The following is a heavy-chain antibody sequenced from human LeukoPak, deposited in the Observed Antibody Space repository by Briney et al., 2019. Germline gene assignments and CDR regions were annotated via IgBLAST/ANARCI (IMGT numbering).Heavy chain of an antibody. CDR2: ISGSSGST. V-gene: IGHV3-23*01. J-gene: IGHJ5*02. CDR1: GFTFSSYA. D-gene: IGHD2-21*02. CDR3: AKFLAYCGGDCSQGWFDP. Sequence: GGSLRLSCAASGFTFSSYAMNWVRQAPGKGLEWVSAISGSSGSTYYADSVKGRFTISRDNSKNTLYLQMNSLRAEDTAVYYCAKFLAYCGGDCSQGWFDPWGQGTLVTVSS.